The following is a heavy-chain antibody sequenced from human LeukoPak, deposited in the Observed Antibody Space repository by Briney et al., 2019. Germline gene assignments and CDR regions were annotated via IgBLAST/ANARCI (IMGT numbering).Heavy chain of an antibody. D-gene: IGHD3-22*01. CDR3: ARGSPPRRNYDSRGYYSYYFDY. V-gene: IGHV1-18*01. CDR1: GYTFTSYG. Sequence: ASVKVSRKASGYTFTSYGISWVRQAPGQGLEWMGWISAYNGNTHYAQKLQGRVTMTTDTSTSIVYMELRSLRSDDTAVYYCARGSPPRRNYDSRGYYSYYFDYWGQGTLVTVSS. CDR2: ISAYNGNT. J-gene: IGHJ4*02.